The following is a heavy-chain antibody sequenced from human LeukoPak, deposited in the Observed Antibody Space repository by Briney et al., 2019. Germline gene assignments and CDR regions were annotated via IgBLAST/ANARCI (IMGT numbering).Heavy chain of an antibody. CDR1: GFTFSSYG. Sequence: GGSLRLSCAASGFTFSSYGMHWVRQAPGKGLEWVACIRYDGNNKYYADSVKGRFTISRDNSKNTLYLQMNGLRAEDTALYYCAKDHYYGSGNDFRFDPWGQGTLVTVSS. D-gene: IGHD3-10*01. CDR3: AKDHYYGSGNDFRFDP. J-gene: IGHJ5*02. CDR2: IRYDGNNK. V-gene: IGHV3-30*02.